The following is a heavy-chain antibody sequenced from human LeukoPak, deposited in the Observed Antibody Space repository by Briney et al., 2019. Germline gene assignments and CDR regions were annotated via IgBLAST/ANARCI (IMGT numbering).Heavy chain of an antibody. Sequence: ALVKVSCKASGYTFTSYGISWVRQAPGQGLEWMGWLNPNSGDTNYAQKFQGRVSMTRDSSISTAYMDLSDLRSDDTAVYSCARGRNIEMTTMSGGSDYWGQGTLVTVSS. CDR1: GYTFTSYG. V-gene: IGHV1-2*02. D-gene: IGHD5-24*01. CDR2: LNPNSGDT. CDR3: ARGRNIEMTTMSGGSDY. J-gene: IGHJ4*02.